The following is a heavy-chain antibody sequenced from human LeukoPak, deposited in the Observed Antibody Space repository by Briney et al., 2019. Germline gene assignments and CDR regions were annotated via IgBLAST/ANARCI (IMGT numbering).Heavy chain of an antibody. CDR1: GYSFTSYW. J-gene: IGHJ5*02. V-gene: IGHV5-51*01. CDR2: IYPGDSDT. D-gene: IGHD6-13*01. Sequence: GESLKISCKGSGYSFTSYWIGWVRQMPGKGLEWMGIIYPGDSDTRYSPSFQGQVTVSADKSISTAYLQWSSLKASDTAMYHCARLGGIGQQPYVLYNWFDPWGQGTLVTVSS. CDR3: ARLGGIGQQPYVLYNWFDP.